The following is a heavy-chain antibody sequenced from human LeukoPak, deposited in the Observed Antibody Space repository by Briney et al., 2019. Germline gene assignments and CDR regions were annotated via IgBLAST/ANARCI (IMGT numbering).Heavy chain of an antibody. D-gene: IGHD3-22*01. V-gene: IGHV4-59*08. CDR1: GGSISSYY. CDR2: IYYSGST. J-gene: IGHJ3*02. Sequence: SETLSLTCTVSGGSISSYYWSWIRQPPGKGLEWIGYIYYSGSTNYNPSLKSRVTISVDTSKNQFSLKLSSVTAADTAVYYCARHKISVTNYYDSSGYPPVAFDIWGQGTMVTVSS. CDR3: ARHKISVTNYYDSSGYPPVAFDI.